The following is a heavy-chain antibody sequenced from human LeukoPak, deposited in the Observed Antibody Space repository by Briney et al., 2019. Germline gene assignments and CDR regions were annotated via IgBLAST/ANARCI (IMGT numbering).Heavy chain of an antibody. Sequence: ASVKVSCKASGYTFTSYYIHWVRQAPGQGLEWMGMINPSGGGTGYAQKFQGRVTMTRDTVTSTVYMELSSLRSEDTALYYCARQRDDRSGYYFFGYWGQGTLVTVSS. CDR1: GYTFTSYY. D-gene: IGHD3-22*01. CDR2: INPSGGGT. J-gene: IGHJ4*02. V-gene: IGHV1-46*01. CDR3: ARQRDDRSGYYFFGY.